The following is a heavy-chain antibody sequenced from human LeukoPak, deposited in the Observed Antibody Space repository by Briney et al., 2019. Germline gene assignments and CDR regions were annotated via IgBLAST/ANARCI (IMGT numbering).Heavy chain of an antibody. CDR2: IKDDGSEK. Sequence: GGSLSLSCAGSAFTFSSYWMSWVRQAPGKGPEWVANIKDDGSEKYYLDSVKGRFTISRDNAKNSLYLQMNSLRAEDTAVYSCARIKEYGFDIWGQGTMVTVSS. D-gene: IGHD3-10*01. CDR3: ARIKEYGFDI. J-gene: IGHJ3*02. V-gene: IGHV3-7*01. CDR1: AFTFSSYW.